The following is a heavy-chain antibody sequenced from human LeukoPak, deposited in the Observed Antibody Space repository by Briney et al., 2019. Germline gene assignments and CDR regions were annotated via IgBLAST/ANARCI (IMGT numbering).Heavy chain of an antibody. J-gene: IGHJ5*02. CDR2: INPSGGST. Sequence: ASVKVSCKASGYTFTSYYMHWVRQAPGQGLEWMGIINPSGGSTSYAQKFQGRVTMTRDTSTSTAYMELSSLRSEDTAVYYCATLPSFNIVATIPWGQGTLVTVSS. CDR1: GYTFTSYY. V-gene: IGHV1-46*01. D-gene: IGHD5-12*01. CDR3: ATLPSFNIVATIP.